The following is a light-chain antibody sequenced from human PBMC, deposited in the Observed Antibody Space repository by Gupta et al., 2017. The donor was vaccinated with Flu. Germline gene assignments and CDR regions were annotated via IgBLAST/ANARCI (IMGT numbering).Light chain of an antibody. CDR1: QSLLHSSGYSH. Sequence: DIVMTQSPLSLPVTPGEPASISCRSSQSLLHSSGYSHLDWYLQKPGQLPQLLISLGSNRASGVPDRFSGSGSGTDFTLNISRVEAEDIGIYSCRQALESPNIFGQGTMMEIK. CDR3: RQALESPNI. V-gene: IGKV2-28*01. J-gene: IGKJ2*01. CDR2: LGS.